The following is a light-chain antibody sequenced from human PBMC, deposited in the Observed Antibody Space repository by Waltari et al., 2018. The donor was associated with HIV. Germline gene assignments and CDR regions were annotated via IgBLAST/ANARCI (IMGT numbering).Light chain of an antibody. V-gene: IGLV2-23*02. CDR3: CSYVGWSTILYV. CDR2: EVS. Sequence: QSALTPPASVSGSPGQSLTISCTGTSRYAGRYNLFSWYQQHPGKAPKLMIYEVSKRPSGVSNRFSGSKSGNTASLTISGLQAEDEADYYCCSYVGWSTILYVFGTGTKVTVL. CDR1: SRYAGRYNL. J-gene: IGLJ1*01.